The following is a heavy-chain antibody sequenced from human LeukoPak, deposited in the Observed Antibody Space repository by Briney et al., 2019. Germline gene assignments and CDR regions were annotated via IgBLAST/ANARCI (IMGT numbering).Heavy chain of an antibody. CDR3: ARDGLMGYYDSSGYHGGRAFDI. D-gene: IGHD3-22*01. V-gene: IGHV4-4*07. Sequence: SETLSLTCAVYGGSFSGYYWSWIRQPAGKGLEWIGRIYTSGSTNYNPSLKSRVTMSVDTSKNQFSLKLSSVTAADTAVYYCARDGLMGYYDSSGYHGGRAFDIWGQGTMVTVSS. CDR1: GGSFSGYY. J-gene: IGHJ3*02. CDR2: IYTSGST.